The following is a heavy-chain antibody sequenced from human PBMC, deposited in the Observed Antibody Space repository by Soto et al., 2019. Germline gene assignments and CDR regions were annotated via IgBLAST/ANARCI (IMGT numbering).Heavy chain of an antibody. CDR2: IYYSGST. J-gene: IGHJ4*02. D-gene: IGHD3-3*01. Sequence: SETLSLTCTVSGDTISSGPSFWAWIRQSPGKGLEWTGTIYYSGSTYYNPSLKSRVTIFVDTSKNQFSLRLRSVTAADTAAYYCAKGITLFGVAPPLAPSDYWGQGTLVTVSS. CDR1: GDTISSGPSF. V-gene: IGHV4-39*01. CDR3: AKGITLFGVAPPLAPSDY.